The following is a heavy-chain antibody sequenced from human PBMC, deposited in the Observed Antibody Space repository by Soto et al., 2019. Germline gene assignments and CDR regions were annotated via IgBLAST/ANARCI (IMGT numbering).Heavy chain of an antibody. V-gene: IGHV1-8*01. J-gene: IGHJ4*02. D-gene: IGHD6-13*01. Sequence: ASVKASFKASGSTFTSYDINRVRRATGHGLEWMGWMNPNSGNTGYAQKFQGRVTMTRNNSISTAYMELISLRSEDTAVYYCARGYSSSRSGGGAYFDYCGQGTLVTVS. CDR1: GSTFTSYD. CDR3: ARGYSSSRSGGGAYFDY. CDR2: MNPNSGNT.